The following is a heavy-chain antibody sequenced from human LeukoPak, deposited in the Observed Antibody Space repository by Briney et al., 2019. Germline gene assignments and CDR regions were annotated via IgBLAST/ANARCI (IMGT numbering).Heavy chain of an antibody. CDR3: ARSSWYTQYYYYYYMDV. Sequence: SETLSLTCAVYGGSFSGYYWSWIRQPPGKGLEWIGEINHSGSTSYKPSLKSRVTISVDTSKNQFSLKLSSVTAADTAVYYCARSSWYTQYYYYYYMDVWGKGTTVTVSS. CDR1: GGSFSGYY. J-gene: IGHJ6*03. CDR2: INHSGST. D-gene: IGHD6-13*01. V-gene: IGHV4-34*01.